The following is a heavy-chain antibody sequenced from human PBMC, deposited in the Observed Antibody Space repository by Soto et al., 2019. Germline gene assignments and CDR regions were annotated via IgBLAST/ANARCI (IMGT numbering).Heavy chain of an antibody. J-gene: IGHJ4*02. CDR1: GFTFDDYA. CDR3: AKGKWEDYFDY. CDR2: ISWNSGSI. V-gene: IGHV3-9*01. D-gene: IGHD1-26*01. Sequence: EVQLVESGGGLVQPGRSLRLSCAASGFTFDDYAMHWVRQAPGKGLEWVSGISWNSGSIGYADSVKGRFTISRDNAKNSLYLQMNSLRAEDTALYYCAKGKWEDYFDYWGQGTLVTVSS.